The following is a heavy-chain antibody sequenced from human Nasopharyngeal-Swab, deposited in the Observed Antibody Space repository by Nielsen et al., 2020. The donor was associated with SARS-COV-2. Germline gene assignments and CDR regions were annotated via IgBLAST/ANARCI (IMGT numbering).Heavy chain of an antibody. CDR3: ASEYNWNDLGLRDVWFDP. Sequence: SVKVSCKASGGTFSSYAISWVRQAPGQGLEWMGGIIPIFGTANYAQKFQGRVTITADESTSTAYMELSSLRSEDTAVYYCASEYNWNDLGLRDVWFDPWGQGTLVTVSS. V-gene: IGHV1-69*13. CDR2: IIPIFGTA. D-gene: IGHD1-20*01. CDR1: GGTFSSYA. J-gene: IGHJ5*02.